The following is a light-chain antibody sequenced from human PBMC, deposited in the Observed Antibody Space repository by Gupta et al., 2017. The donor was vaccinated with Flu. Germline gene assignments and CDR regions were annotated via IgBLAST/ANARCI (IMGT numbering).Light chain of an antibody. CDR2: EVS. CDR3: SSHTSSSNKL. Sequence: IAIYRTGTSSEVGGYNYVFWYQRHPGKDHSLVLSEVSKRPAGVSTRFSDSKSGNTASLTISGHQAEDAAYYYCSSHTSSSNKLFGGGTKLTVL. CDR1: SSEVGGYNY. V-gene: IGLV2-14*01. J-gene: IGLJ3*02.